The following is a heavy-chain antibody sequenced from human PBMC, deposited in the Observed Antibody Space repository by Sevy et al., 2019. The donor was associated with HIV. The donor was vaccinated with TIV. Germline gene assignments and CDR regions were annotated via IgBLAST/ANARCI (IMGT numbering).Heavy chain of an antibody. D-gene: IGHD3-10*01. CDR1: GGSITSLY. Sequence: SETLSLTCTVSGGSITSLYGNWIRQPPGKGLEWIANIYYNGHINYNPSLKSRVTLSLDTSKNQFSLRLSAVTAADTARYYCAGENARGRGYSWGQGTLVTVSS. CDR3: AGENARGRGYS. CDR2: IYYNGHI. V-gene: IGHV4-59*08. J-gene: IGHJ4*02.